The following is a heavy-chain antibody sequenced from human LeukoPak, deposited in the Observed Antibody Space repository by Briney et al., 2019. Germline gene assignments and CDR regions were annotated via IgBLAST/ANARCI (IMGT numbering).Heavy chain of an antibody. V-gene: IGHV3-7*04. CDR1: AFAFSSNW. CDR3: ARDLHPRYYLPDY. J-gene: IGHJ4*02. D-gene: IGHD1-26*01. CDR2: IKEDGSET. Sequence: HPRGSLRLSCVASAFAFSSNWMSWVRQAPGKGLEWVARIKEDGSETYYVDSVKGRFTISRDNAKNSLYLQMNSLRAEDTAVYYCARDLHPRYYLPDYWGQGTLVTVSS.